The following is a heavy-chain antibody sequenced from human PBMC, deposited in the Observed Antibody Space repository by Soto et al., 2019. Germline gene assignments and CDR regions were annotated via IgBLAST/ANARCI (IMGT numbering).Heavy chain of an antibody. V-gene: IGHV4-34*01. CDR3: ARGSIDSIAAAGFLFDY. D-gene: IGHD6-13*01. CDR1: GGSFSGYY. J-gene: IGHJ4*02. Sequence: PSETLSLTCAVYGGSFSGYYWSWIRQPPGKGLEWIGEINHSGSTNYNPSLKSRVTISVDTSKNQFSLKLSSVTAADTAVYYCARGSIDSIAAAGFLFDYWGQGTLVTVSS. CDR2: INHSGST.